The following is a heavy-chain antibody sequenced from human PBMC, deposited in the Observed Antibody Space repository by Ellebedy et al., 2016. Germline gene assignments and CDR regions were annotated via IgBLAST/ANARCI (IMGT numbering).Heavy chain of an antibody. J-gene: IGHJ6*03. CDR3: AKDLHGYDYYYFYYMDV. CDR1: GFTFNNYA. CDR2: ISYDGSNE. D-gene: IGHD5-12*01. Sequence: GESLKTSXAASGFTFNNYAIHWVRQAPGKGLEWVAVISYDGSNEYYADSVKGRFTISRDNSKNTLYLQMNSLRAEDTAVYFCAKDLHGYDYYYFYYMDVWGKGTTVTVSS. V-gene: IGHV3-30*18.